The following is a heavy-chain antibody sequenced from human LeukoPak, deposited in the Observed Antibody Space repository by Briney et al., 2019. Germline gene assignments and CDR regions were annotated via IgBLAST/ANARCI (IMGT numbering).Heavy chain of an antibody. J-gene: IGHJ4*02. CDR1: GGSISSSSYY. V-gene: IGHV4-39*01. D-gene: IGHD3-10*01. CDR3: ARNNNSYYYGSEHQYYFDY. Sequence: SETLSLTCTVSGGSISSSSYYWGWIRQPPGKGLEWIGSIYYSGSTYYNPSLKSRVTISVDTSKNQFSLKLSSVTAADTAVYYCARNNNSYYYGSEHQYYFDYWGQGTLVTVSS. CDR2: IYYSGST.